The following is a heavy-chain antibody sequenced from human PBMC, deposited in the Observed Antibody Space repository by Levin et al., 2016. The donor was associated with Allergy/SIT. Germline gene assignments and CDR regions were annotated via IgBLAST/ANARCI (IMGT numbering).Heavy chain of an antibody. CDR1: GGSISSYY. CDR2: IYYSGST. CDR3: ARVTATPRRIYFDY. J-gene: IGHJ4*02. D-gene: IGHD1-14*01. Sequence: SETLSLTCTVSGGSISSYYWSWIRQPPGKGLEWIGYIYYSGSTNYNPSLKSRVTISVDTSKNQFSLKLSSVTAADTAVYYCARVTATPRRIYFDYWGQGTLVTVSS. V-gene: IGHV4-59*01.